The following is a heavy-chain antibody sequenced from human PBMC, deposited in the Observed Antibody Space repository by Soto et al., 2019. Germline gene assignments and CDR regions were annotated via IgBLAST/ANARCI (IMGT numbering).Heavy chain of an antibody. V-gene: IGHV1-69*06. CDR2: INTLFGTT. Sequence: QVQLVQSGAEVKKPGSSVKVSCKASGGTISTFAIAWVRQAPGQGLEWMGGINTLFGTTNYAQKFQGRVTTTADKSTNVAYMELRRLRFEETAVYDGARGVLVVMAVYDSRAVWPHATTVNLSS. CDR1: GGTISTFA. J-gene: IGHJ6*02. D-gene: IGHD2-15*01. CDR3: ARGVLVVMAVYDSRAV.